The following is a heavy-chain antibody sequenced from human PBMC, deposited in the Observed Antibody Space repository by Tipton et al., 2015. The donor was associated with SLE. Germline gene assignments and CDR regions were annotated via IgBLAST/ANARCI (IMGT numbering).Heavy chain of an antibody. CDR2: IHYSGTT. CDR3: ARRENGQGYFDY. D-gene: IGHD2-8*01. Sequence: TLSLTCAVYGGSFTGYFWSWIRQPPGKGLEWIGTIHYSGTTYYNPSLRSRVTISVDTSKNHFSLKLSSVTAADTAVYYCARRENGQGYFDYWGQGTLVTVSS. J-gene: IGHJ4*02. V-gene: IGHV4-34*01. CDR1: GGSFTGYF.